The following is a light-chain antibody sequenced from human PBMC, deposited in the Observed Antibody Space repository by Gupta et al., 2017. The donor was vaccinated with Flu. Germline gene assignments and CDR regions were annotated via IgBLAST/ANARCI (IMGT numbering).Light chain of an antibody. CDR2: SAS. J-gene: IGKJ1*01. Sequence: SLSASVGDRVTITCRASQNINMYLNWYQQKPGKAPDVLIYSASSLQSGVPLRFSGSGSGTDFTLTISSLQPEDFATYYCQQTYTTPWTFGRGTKVEV. CDR1: QNINMY. V-gene: IGKV1-39*01. CDR3: QQTYTTPWT.